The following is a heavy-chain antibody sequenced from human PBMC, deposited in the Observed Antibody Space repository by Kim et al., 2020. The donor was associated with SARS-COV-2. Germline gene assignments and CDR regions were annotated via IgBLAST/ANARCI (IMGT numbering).Heavy chain of an antibody. J-gene: IGHJ4*02. Sequence: YVDSVRGPFTISRDNSKNSLYLQMNSLRTEDTAFYYCVRGRGSGAFLVDYWGQGTLVTVSS. V-gene: IGHV3-43*01. D-gene: IGHD3-10*01. CDR3: VRGRGSGAFLVDY.